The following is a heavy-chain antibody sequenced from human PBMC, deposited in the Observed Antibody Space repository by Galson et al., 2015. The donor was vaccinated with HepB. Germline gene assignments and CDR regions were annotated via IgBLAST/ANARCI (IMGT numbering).Heavy chain of an antibody. D-gene: IGHD3-10*01. J-gene: IGHJ4*02. V-gene: IGHV1-3*01. CDR3: ARDRYYYGSGSYAKIFDY. CDR1: GYTFTSYA. CDR2: INAGNGNT. Sequence: SVKVSCKASGYTFTSYAMHWVRQAPGQRLEWMGWINAGNGNTKYSQKFQGRVTITRDTSASTAYMELSSLRSEDTAVYYCARDRYYYGSGSYAKIFDYWGQGTLVTVSS.